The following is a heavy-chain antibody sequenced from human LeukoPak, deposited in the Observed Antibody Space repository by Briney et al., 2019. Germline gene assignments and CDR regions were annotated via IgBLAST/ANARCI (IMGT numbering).Heavy chain of an antibody. CDR3: ARLTTGPFYFDY. CDR2: TSSSSSYI. V-gene: IGHV3-21*01. D-gene: IGHD3-22*01. J-gene: IGHJ4*02. CDR1: GFTFNNYN. Sequence: GGSLRLSCAASGFTFNNYNMNWVRQAPGKGLEWVSSTSSSSSYIYYADSVKGRFTISRDNAKNSLYVQMNSLRAEDTAVYYCARLTTGPFYFDYWGQGTLVTVSS.